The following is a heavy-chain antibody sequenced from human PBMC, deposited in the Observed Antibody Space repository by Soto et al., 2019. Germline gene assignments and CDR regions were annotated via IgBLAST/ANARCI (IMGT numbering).Heavy chain of an antibody. D-gene: IGHD1-1*01. Sequence: EAQLVESGGGLVKPGGSLRLSCAASGLPFSNAWLTWVRQAPGKGLEWVGRIKTKTDDGATDYAAPVEGRFTISRDDSKNTLHLQMNSLKTEDTAVYYCTTVTWNARFDNWGQGTLVTVSS. V-gene: IGHV3-15*01. CDR2: IKTKTDDGAT. J-gene: IGHJ4*02. CDR1: GLPFSNAW. CDR3: TTVTWNARFDN.